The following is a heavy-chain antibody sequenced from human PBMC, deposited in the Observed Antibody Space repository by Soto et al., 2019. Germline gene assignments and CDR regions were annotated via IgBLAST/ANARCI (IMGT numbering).Heavy chain of an antibody. CDR1: GFGFRSYA. CDR2: ISGSGGST. V-gene: IGHV3-23*01. J-gene: IGHJ4*02. D-gene: IGHD2-21*02. CDR3: AKDHCGGDCLPPYNFDY. Sequence: GGSLRLSCAASGFGFRSYAMSWALQAPGKGVEWVAAISGSGGSTYYADSVKGRFTIYRDNSKNTLYLQMNRLRGEDTAVYYFAKDHCGGDCLPPYNFDYWGQGTLVTVSS.